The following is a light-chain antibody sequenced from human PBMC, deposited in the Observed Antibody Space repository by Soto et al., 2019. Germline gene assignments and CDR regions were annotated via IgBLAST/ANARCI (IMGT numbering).Light chain of an antibody. CDR1: QSVTSSY. CDR3: QQYGSPLT. J-gene: IGKJ4*01. CDR2: GAS. V-gene: IGKV3-20*01. Sequence: EIVLTQSPGTVSLSPGERATLSCRASQSVTSSYLAWYQQKPGQAPRLLIYGASSRATGIPDRFSGSGSGTDFTLTITRLEPEDFAVYYCQQYGSPLTFGGGTKVDIK.